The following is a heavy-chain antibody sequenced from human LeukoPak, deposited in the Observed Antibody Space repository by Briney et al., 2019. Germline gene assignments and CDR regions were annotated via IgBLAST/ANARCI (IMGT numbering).Heavy chain of an antibody. D-gene: IGHD6-19*01. V-gene: IGHV4-34*01. CDR3: ARDIRGLVSY. Sequence: PSETLSLTCAVYGGSFSGYYWSWIRQPPGKGLEWIGEINHSGSTNYNPSLKSRVTISVDTSKNQFSLKLSSVTAADTAVYYCARDIRGLVSYWGQGTLVTVSS. CDR2: INHSGST. CDR1: GGSFSGYY. J-gene: IGHJ4*02.